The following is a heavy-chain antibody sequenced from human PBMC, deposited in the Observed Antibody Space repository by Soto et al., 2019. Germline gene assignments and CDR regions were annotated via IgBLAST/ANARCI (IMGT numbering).Heavy chain of an antibody. CDR3: ARQGFRNSNSCYTVDY. CDR1: GYSFTSYW. V-gene: IGHV5-51*01. J-gene: IGHJ4*02. Sequence: GESLKISCKGSGYSFTSYWIGWVRQMPGKGLEWVGIIYPGDSHTRYSPSFQGQVTISADKSINTAYLQWSSLKASGTAMYYCARQGFRNSNSCYTVDYWGQGTLVTVA. CDR2: IYPGDSHT. D-gene: IGHD2-2*02.